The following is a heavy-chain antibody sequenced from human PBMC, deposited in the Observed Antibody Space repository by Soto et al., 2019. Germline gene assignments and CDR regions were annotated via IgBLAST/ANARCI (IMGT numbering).Heavy chain of an antibody. V-gene: IGHV1-69*02. J-gene: IGHJ6*02. CDR2: IIPILGIA. CDR1: GGTFSSYT. D-gene: IGHD4-17*01. Sequence: QVQLVQSGAEVKKPGSSVKVSCKASGGTFSSYTISWVRQAPGQGLEWMGRIIPILGIANYAQKFQGRVTITADKSTSTAYMELSSLRSEDTAVYYCARPSLREGGMDVWGQGTTVTVSS. CDR3: ARPSLREGGMDV.